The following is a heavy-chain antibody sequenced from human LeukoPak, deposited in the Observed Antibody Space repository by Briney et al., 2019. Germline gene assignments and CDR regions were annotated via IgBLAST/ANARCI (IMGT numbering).Heavy chain of an antibody. J-gene: IGHJ4*02. CDR2: TYYRSKWSR. V-gene: IGHV6-1*01. D-gene: IGHD1-26*01. Sequence: SQTLSLTCAISGDNVSSKNSAWNWIRQSPLRGLEWLGRTYYRSKWSRDYAVSVRSRIAINPDTSKNQFSLQLNSVTPEDTAVYYCAKSEWGVVGASSIDYWGQGTLVTVSS. CDR1: GDNVSSKNSA. CDR3: AKSEWGVVGASSIDY.